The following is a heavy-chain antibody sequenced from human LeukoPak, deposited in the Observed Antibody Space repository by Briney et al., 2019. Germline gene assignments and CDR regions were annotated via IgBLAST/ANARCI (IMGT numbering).Heavy chain of an antibody. CDR1: DGSFSGYY. J-gene: IGHJ4*02. CDR2: INHSGST. V-gene: IGHV4-34*01. D-gene: IGHD4-17*01. Sequence: SETLSLTCAVYDGSFSGYYWSWIRQPPGKGLEWIGEINHSGSTNYNPSLKSRVTISVDTSKNQFSLGLSSVTAADTAVYYCARDPTVTTGTNDYWGQGTLVTVSS. CDR3: ARDPTVTTGTNDY.